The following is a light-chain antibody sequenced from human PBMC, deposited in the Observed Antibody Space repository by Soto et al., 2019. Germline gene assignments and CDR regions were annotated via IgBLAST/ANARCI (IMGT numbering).Light chain of an antibody. V-gene: IGLV3-21*04. Sequence: SYVLTQPPSVSVAPGKTARITCGGNNIGSKSVHWYQQKPGQAPVLVIYYDSDRPSGIPERFSGSNSGNTATLTISRVEAGDEAAYYCQVWDRSSDHPVFGGGTKLTVL. CDR3: QVWDRSSDHPV. CDR1: NIGSKS. J-gene: IGLJ2*01. CDR2: YDS.